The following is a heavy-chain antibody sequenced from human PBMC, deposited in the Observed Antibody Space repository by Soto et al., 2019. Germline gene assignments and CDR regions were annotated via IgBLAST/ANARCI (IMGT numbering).Heavy chain of an antibody. CDR2: IIPSYDSE. V-gene: IGHV1-69*06. D-gene: IGHD1-26*01. CDR3: ANWRTYGGSYCFDY. Sequence: QVQLVQSGAELKKPGSSVNVSCAASGGTFKTCTINWVRQRPGHGLEWIGQIIPSYDSENYAQRFQGRVTISVDKSPNIAYMELSGLRSEDTALYYCANWRTYGGSYCFDYWGQGTLVSVSS. J-gene: IGHJ4*02. CDR1: GGTFKTCT.